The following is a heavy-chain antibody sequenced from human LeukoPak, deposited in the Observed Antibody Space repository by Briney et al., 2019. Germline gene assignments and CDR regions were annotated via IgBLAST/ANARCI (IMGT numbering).Heavy chain of an antibody. J-gene: IGHJ4*02. CDR2: INSDVSST. CDR3: ARDSWESGLDYFVY. Sequence: GGSLRLSCAASGFPFSSYWMHWVRQAPGEGLIWVSRINSDVSSTSYADSVKGRFTIYRDNAKNALYLQMNSLRAEYTAVYYCARDSWESGLDYFVYWGQGTLVSVSS. CDR1: GFPFSSYW. D-gene: IGHD1-26*01. V-gene: IGHV3-74*01.